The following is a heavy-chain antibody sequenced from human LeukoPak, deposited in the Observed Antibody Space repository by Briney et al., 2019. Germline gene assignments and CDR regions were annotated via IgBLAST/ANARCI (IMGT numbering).Heavy chain of an antibody. CDR3: AKDSLKKLAFDY. D-gene: IGHD1-7*01. Sequence: PGGSLRLSCAASGFTFSSYGMHWVRQAPGKGLEWVAFIRYDGSNKYYADSVKGRFTISRDNSKNTLYLQMNSLRTEDTAVYYCAKDSLKKLAFDYWGQGALVTVSS. V-gene: IGHV3-30*02. CDR1: GFTFSSYG. J-gene: IGHJ4*02. CDR2: IRYDGSNK.